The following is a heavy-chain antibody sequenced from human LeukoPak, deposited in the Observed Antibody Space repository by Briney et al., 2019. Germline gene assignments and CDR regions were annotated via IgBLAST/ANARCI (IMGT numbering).Heavy chain of an antibody. CDR2: ISNSNSFI. J-gene: IGHJ4*02. CDR1: GFSFSSYS. V-gene: IGHV3-21*01. CDR3: ARDGGYSYGSDY. D-gene: IGHD5-18*01. Sequence: GGSLRFSCAASGFSFSSYSMNWVRQAPGKGLEWVSSISNSNSFIYYADSVKGRFTISRDNTENSLYLQMNSLRAEDTAVYYCARDGGYSYGSDYWGQGTLVTVSS.